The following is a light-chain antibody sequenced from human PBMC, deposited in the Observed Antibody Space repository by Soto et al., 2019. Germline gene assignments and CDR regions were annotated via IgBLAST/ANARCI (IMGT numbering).Light chain of an antibody. CDR1: QSVNSN. V-gene: IGKV3-15*01. Sequence: EIVMTQSPATLSVSPGERATLSCRASQSVNSNLAWYQQKPGQAPRLLIYAASTRATGIPARFSGSGSGTDFTLTISSLQSEDFAVYYCQRYNNLPSFGPGTKVDI. J-gene: IGKJ3*01. CDR2: AAS. CDR3: QRYNNLPS.